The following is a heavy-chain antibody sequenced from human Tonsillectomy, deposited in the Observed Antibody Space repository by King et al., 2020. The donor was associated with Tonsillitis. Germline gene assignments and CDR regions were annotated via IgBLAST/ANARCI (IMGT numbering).Heavy chain of an antibody. V-gene: IGHV4-61*01. CDR3: ARDLCSSGWYYFDY. CDR1: GGSVSSGSYY. D-gene: IGHD6-19*01. Sequence: QLQESGPGLVKPSETLFLTCTVSGGSVSSGSYYWSWIRQPPGKGLEWIGYIYYSGSTNYNPSLKSRVTISVDTSKNKFSLKLSSVTAADTAVYYCARDLCSSGWYYFDYWGQGPLVTVSS. CDR2: IYYSGST. J-gene: IGHJ4*02.